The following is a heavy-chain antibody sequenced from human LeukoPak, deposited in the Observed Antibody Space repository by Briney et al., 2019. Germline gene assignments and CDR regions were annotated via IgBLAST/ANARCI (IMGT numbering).Heavy chain of an antibody. V-gene: IGHV1-18*01. J-gene: IGHJ4*02. D-gene: IGHD4-23*01. Sequence: ASVKVSCKASGYTFSIYGFSWVRQAPGQRLEWMGWISVYNGNTNYAQKFQGRVTMTTDTSTSTAHMELRSLGSDDTAVYYCARQGYSGHSQGAADYWGQGTLVTVSS. CDR2: ISVYNGNT. CDR1: GYTFSIYG. CDR3: ARQGYSGHSQGAADY.